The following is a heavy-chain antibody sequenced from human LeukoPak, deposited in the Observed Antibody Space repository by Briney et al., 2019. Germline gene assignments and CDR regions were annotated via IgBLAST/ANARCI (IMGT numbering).Heavy chain of an antibody. CDR1: GFTFSSYA. J-gene: IGHJ4*02. V-gene: IGHV3-23*01. Sequence: GGSLRLSCAASGFTFSSYAMSWVRQAPGKGLEWVSAISGSGGSTYYADSVKGRFTISRDNSKNTLYLQMNSLRAEDTAVYYCARGNDYGDYEDYWGQGTLVTVSS. D-gene: IGHD4-17*01. CDR3: ARGNDYGDYEDY. CDR2: ISGSGGST.